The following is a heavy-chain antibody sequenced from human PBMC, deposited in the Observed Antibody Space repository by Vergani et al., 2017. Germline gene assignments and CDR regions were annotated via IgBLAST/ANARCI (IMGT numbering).Heavy chain of an antibody. V-gene: IGHV4-61*02. CDR1: GVSVSSTAFY. CDR2: IYGSGNS. CDR3: AMAETRTDLLDP. D-gene: IGHD1-14*01. J-gene: IGHJ5*02. Sequence: QVQLQESGPGLVKPSQTLSLTCSVSGVSVSSTAFYWNWIRQPAGKGLEWIGRIYGSGNSNYNPSLESRVTISRDTSKNQFSLKVHSVTAADTAVYYCAMAETRTDLLDPWGEGTQVIASS.